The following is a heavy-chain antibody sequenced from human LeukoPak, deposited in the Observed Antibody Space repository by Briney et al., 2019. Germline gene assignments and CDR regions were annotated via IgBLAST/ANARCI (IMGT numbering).Heavy chain of an antibody. J-gene: IGHJ4*02. CDR2: IKQDGSEK. Sequence: GGSLRLSCAASGFTFSSYWMSWVRQAPGKGLEWVANIKQDGSEKYYVDSVKGRFTISRDNAKNSLYLHMNSLRAEDTAVYYCARVDFDWLFDYWGPGTLVTVSS. D-gene: IGHD3-9*01. CDR1: GFTFSSYW. V-gene: IGHV3-7*01. CDR3: ARVDFDWLFDY.